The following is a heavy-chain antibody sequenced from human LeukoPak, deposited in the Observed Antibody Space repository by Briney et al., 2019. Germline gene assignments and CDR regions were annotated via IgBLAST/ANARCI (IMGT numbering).Heavy chain of an antibody. D-gene: IGHD1-14*01. J-gene: IGHJ4*02. CDR3: ARDLTGPGGFDY. V-gene: IGHV4-61*01. Sequence: SETLSLTCIVSGGSLSSGSYYWRWLRQPPGKGLEWLGYIYYSGSTNYNPSLKSRVTISVDTSKNQFSRKLSSVIAADTAVYYCARDLTGPGGFDYWGQGTLVTVSS. CDR2: IYYSGST. CDR1: GGSLSSGSYY.